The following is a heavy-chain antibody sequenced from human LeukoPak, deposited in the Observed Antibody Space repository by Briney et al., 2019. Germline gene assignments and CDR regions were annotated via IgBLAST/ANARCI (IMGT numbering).Heavy chain of an antibody. CDR2: ISGSGGTT. V-gene: IGHV3-23*01. CDR1: GFTFTNYA. CDR3: AKDIQGAN. D-gene: IGHD5-18*01. Sequence: PGGSLRLSCAASGFTFTNYAMSWVRQAPGKGLEWVSAISGSGGTTYYADSVKGRFTISRDNSKNTVYLQMNSLRAEDTALYYCAKDIQGANWGQGTLVTVSS. J-gene: IGHJ4*02.